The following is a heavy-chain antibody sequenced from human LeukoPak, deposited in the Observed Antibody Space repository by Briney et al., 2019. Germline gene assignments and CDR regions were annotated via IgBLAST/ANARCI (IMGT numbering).Heavy chain of an antibody. CDR1: GYTFTSYD. V-gene: IGHV1-8*01. Sequence: ASVKVSCKASGYTFTSYDINWVRQATGQGLEWMGWMNPNSGNTAYAQNFQCRVTMTRNTSISTAYMELSSLRSEDTAVYYCASSVYCSGGSCYSSFDYWGQGTLVTVSS. CDR2: MNPNSGNT. J-gene: IGHJ4*02. D-gene: IGHD2-15*01. CDR3: ASSVYCSGGSCYSSFDY.